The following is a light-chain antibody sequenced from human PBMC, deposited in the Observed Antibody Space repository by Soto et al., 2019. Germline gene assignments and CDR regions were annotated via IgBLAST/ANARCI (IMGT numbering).Light chain of an antibody. CDR3: QAWDSSTGV. Sequence: SYELTQPHSVSVSPGQTASIACSGDKLGNKYSSWYQQKPGQSPVLVIYQDIKRPSGIPERFSGSNSGNTATLTISGTQAMDEADYYCQAWDSSTGVFGGGTKVTVL. CDR2: QDI. CDR1: KLGNKY. J-gene: IGLJ2*01. V-gene: IGLV3-1*01.